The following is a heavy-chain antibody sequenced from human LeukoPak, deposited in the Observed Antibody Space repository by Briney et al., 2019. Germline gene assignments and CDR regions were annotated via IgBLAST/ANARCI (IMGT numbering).Heavy chain of an antibody. CDR2: IYPGDSDT. Sequence: GGSLRLSCAASGFTFSNAWMSWVRQMPGKGLEWMGIIYPGDSDTRYSPSFQGQVTISADKSISTAYLQWSSLKASDTAMYYCARHPQGSWDFDYWGQGTLVTVSS. J-gene: IGHJ4*02. CDR1: GFTFSNAW. CDR3: ARHPQGSWDFDY. V-gene: IGHV5-51*01. D-gene: IGHD3-10*01.